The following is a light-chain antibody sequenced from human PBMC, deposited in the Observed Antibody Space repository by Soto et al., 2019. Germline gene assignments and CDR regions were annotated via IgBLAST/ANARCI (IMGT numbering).Light chain of an antibody. V-gene: IGLV2-8*01. J-gene: IGLJ1*01. CDR2: EVN. Sequence: QSALTQPPSASGSPGQSVTISCTGTSSDVGGYNYVSWYQQYPGKVPKLMVYEVNKRPSGVPDRFSGSKSSNTASLTVSGLQADDEADYYCTSYAGGNNVFGTGTKLTVL. CDR3: TSYAGGNNV. CDR1: SSDVGGYNY.